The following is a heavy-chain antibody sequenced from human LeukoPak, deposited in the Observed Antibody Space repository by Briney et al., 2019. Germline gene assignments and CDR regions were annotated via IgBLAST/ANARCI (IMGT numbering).Heavy chain of an antibody. CDR2: INHRERT. J-gene: IGHJ6*03. CDR3: ARARIAARPGDRREYYRDV. V-gene: IGHV4-34*01. Sequence: PGGSLRLSCAASGFTFSSYAMSWVRQPPGKGLEWIGDINHRERTNYNPCIKSRVTISVDASKSQFSLKLSSVTAADTAVYYCARARIAARPGDRREYYRDVWGKRTTVTVSS. D-gene: IGHD6-6*01. CDR1: GFTFSSYA.